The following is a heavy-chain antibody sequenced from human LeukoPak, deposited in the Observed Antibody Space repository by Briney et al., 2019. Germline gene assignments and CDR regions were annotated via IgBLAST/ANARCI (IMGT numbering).Heavy chain of an antibody. CDR1: GYTFTGYY. J-gene: IGHJ4*02. CDR3: ARAPPRFLEWLPKFDY. V-gene: IGHV1-2*02. D-gene: IGHD3-3*01. Sequence: ASVKVSCKASGYTFTGYYMHWVRQAPGQGLEWMGWINPNSGGTNYAQKFQGRVTMTRDTSTSTVCMELSSLRSEDTAVYYCARAPPRFLEWLPKFDYWGQGTLVTVSS. CDR2: INPNSGGT.